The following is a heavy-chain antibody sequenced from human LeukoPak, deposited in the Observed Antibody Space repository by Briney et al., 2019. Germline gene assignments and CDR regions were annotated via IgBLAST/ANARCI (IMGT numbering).Heavy chain of an antibody. D-gene: IGHD2-15*01. V-gene: IGHV1-2*02. CDR1: GYTFTDYY. J-gene: IGHJ3*01. CDR2: IDPNSGGT. CDR3: ASLIVVFPVARLDGFDL. Sequence: ASVKVSCKASGYTFTDYYIRWVRQAPGQGLEWMGWIDPNSGGTNYAQKFQGRVTMTRETSVSTAYMELSRLRSDDTAVYYCASLIVVFPVARLDGFDLWGQGTMLTVSS.